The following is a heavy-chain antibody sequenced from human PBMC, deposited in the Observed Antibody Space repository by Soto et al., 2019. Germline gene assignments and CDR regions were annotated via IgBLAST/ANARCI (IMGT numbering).Heavy chain of an antibody. CDR2: IIVASGRT. V-gene: IGHV1-58*01. CDR1: GFTFTNSA. J-gene: IGHJ3*01. Sequence: SVKVSCKTSGFTFTNSAVQWVRQARGQRLEWIGWIIVASGRTNYAREVQERVTISRDTSTSTAYMELSGLRSEDTAVYYCVAEPYSGGGCCSFDFWGQGTMVTVSS. D-gene: IGHD2-21*02. CDR3: VAEPYSGGGCCSFDF.